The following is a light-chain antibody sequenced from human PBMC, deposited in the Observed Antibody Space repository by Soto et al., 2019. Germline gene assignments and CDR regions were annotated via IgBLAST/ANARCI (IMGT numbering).Light chain of an antibody. CDR2: EAN. Sequence: QSVLTQPASVSGSPGQSITISCTGTNSDVGRYNLVSWYQHHPGKAPKLVIYEANKRPSGISERFSVSKSGNTASLTISGLQAEDEGPYYCCSYAPGSTWVFGGGTKLTVL. J-gene: IGLJ3*02. CDR3: CSYAPGSTWV. V-gene: IGLV2-23*01. CDR1: NSDVGRYNL.